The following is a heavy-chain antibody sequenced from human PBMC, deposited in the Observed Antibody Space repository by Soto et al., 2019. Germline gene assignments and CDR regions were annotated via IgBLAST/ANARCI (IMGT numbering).Heavy chain of an antibody. CDR3: ETQGWVSPRPLDY. CDR2: ISYDGSNK. CDR1: GFTFSSYG. D-gene: IGHD1-26*01. V-gene: IGHV3-30*03. Sequence: QVQLVESGGGVVQPGRSLRLSCAASGFTFSSYGMHWVRQAPGKGLEWVAVISYDGSNKYYADSVKGRFTISRDNSKNTLYPKMNSLRAEDTAVYYCETQGWVSPRPLDYWGQGTLVTVSS. J-gene: IGHJ4*02.